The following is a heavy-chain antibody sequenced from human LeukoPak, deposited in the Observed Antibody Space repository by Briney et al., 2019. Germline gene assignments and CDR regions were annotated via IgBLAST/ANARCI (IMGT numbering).Heavy chain of an antibody. J-gene: IGHJ6*03. D-gene: IGHD1-1*01. CDR3: AREYNWNADYYYYMDV. V-gene: IGHV3-11*04. CDR2: ISSSGDTI. Sequence: GGSLRLSCAASGVIFSDYYMSWIRQAPGKGLEWVSYISSSGDTIYYADSVKGRFTISRDNAKNSLYLQMNTLRAEDTAVYYCAREYNWNADYYYYMDVWGKGTTVTVSS. CDR1: GVIFSDYY.